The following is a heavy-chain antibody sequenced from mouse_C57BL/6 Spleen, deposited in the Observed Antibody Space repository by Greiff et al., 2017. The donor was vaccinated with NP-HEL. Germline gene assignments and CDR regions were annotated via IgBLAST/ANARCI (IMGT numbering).Heavy chain of an antibody. V-gene: IGHV1-26*01. CDR2: INPNNGGT. CDR1: GYTFTDYY. D-gene: IGHD1-1*01. J-gene: IGHJ2*01. Sequence: EVQLQQSGPELVKPGASVKISCKASGYTFTDYYMNWVKQSPGKSLEWIGDINPNNGGTSYNQKFKGKATLTVDKSSSTAYMELRSLTCEDSAVYYCAREGTVVDLFDYWGQGTTLTVSS. CDR3: AREGTVVDLFDY.